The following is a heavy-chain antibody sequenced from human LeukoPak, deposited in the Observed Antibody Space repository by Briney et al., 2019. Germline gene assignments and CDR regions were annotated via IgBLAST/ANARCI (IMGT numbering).Heavy chain of an antibody. D-gene: IGHD6-6*01. V-gene: IGHV1-24*01. CDR2: FDPEDGET. J-gene: IGHJ4*02. Sequence: ASVTVSCKVSGYTLTELSMHWVRQAPGKGLEWMGGFDPEDGETIYAQKFQGRVTMTEDTSTDTAYMELSSLRSEDTAVYYCAANSGRIAARRVTDYWGQGTLVTVSS. CDR1: GYTLTELS. CDR3: AANSGRIAARRVTDY.